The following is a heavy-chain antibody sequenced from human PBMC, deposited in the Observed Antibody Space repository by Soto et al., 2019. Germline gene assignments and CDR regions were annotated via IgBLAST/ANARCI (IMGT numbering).Heavy chain of an antibody. J-gene: IGHJ6*02. D-gene: IGHD6-19*01. V-gene: IGHV3-43*01. Sequence: GGSLRLSCAASGFTFDDYTMHWVRQAPGKGLEWVSLISWDGGSTYYADSVKGRFTISRDNSKNSLYLQMNSLRTEDTALYYCAKAQVADHYYYYGMDVWGQGTTVTVSS. CDR3: AKAQVADHYYYYGMDV. CDR2: ISWDGGST. CDR1: GFTFDDYT.